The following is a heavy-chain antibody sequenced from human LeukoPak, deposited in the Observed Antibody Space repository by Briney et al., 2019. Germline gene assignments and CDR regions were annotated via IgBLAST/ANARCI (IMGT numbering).Heavy chain of an antibody. CDR2: IYYSGST. Sequence: SETLSLTCTVSGGSISSYYWSWIRQPPGKGLEWIGYIYYSGSTNYNPSLKSRVTISVDTSKNQFSLKLSSVTAADTAVYYCARDRSGRYWFDPGGQGTLVTVSS. CDR1: GGSISSYY. J-gene: IGHJ5*02. V-gene: IGHV4-59*01. CDR3: ARDRSGRYWFDP.